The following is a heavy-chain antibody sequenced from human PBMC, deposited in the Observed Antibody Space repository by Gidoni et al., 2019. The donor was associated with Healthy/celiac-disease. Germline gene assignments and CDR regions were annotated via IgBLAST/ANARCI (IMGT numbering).Heavy chain of an antibody. CDR2: ISGSGGST. CDR1: GFQCRSYA. Sequence: EVQLVVSGGGLVQPGGSLRLSCAASGFQCRSYALSWVRQAQGKGLEWVSAISGSGGSTYYANSVKGRFTISRDNSKNTLYLQMNSLRAEDTAVYYCAKALQLAVADAFDIWGQGTMVTVSS. CDR3: AKALQLAVADAFDI. J-gene: IGHJ3*02. D-gene: IGHD6-19*01. V-gene: IGHV3-23*04.